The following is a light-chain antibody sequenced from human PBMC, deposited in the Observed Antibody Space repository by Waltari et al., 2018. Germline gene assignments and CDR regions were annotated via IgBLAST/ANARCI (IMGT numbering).Light chain of an antibody. CDR2: KVS. CDR3: MQGTQWPPSLT. Sequence: DVVLTQSSPSLPVTLGQPASISCRSSQSLVSSDGNTFLNWFLQRPGQSPRRLIYKVSNRDSGVPDRFSGSGSGTDFTLKISRVEAEDVGIYYCMQGTQWPPSLTFGGGTKVEIK. J-gene: IGKJ4*01. CDR1: QSLVSSDGNTF. V-gene: IGKV2-30*01.